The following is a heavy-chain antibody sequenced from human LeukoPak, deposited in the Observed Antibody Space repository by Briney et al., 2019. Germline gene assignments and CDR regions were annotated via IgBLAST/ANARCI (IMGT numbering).Heavy chain of an antibody. J-gene: IGHJ3*02. CDR1: GFTFSDYY. Sequence: NPGGSLRLSCAASGFTFSDYYMSWIRQAPGKGLEWVSYISSSSSYTNYADSVKGRFTISRDNAKNSLYLQMNSLRAEDTAVYYCAKMRFLEWFDAFDIWGQGTMVTVSS. D-gene: IGHD3-3*01. V-gene: IGHV3-11*06. CDR2: ISSSSSYT. CDR3: AKMRFLEWFDAFDI.